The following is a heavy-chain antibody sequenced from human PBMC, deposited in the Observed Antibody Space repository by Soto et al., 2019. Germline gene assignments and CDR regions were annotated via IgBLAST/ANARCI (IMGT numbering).Heavy chain of an antibody. CDR3: ATDRLSGYYDY. J-gene: IGHJ4*02. D-gene: IGHD3-22*01. Sequence: GASVKVSCKASGYAFTTYHMHWVRQAPGQGLEWMGMIDPSDGTTTYAQKLQGRVTMTRDTATSTAYMELSSLRSEDTAVYYCATDRLSGYYDYWGQGTLVTVSS. CDR2: IDPSDGTT. CDR1: GYAFTTYH. V-gene: IGHV1-46*04.